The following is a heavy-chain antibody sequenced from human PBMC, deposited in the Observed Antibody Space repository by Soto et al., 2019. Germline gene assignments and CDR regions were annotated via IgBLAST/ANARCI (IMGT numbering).Heavy chain of an antibody. CDR1: GFTFNSHG. CDR2: ISYDGSNK. V-gene: IGHV3-30*18. D-gene: IGHD5-12*01. CDR3: PQDRTAILAEVSWLES. J-gene: IGHJ5*02. Sequence: QVLLVESGGGVVQPGGSLTLSCVGSGFTFNSHGMHWVRQAPGKGLEWVAVISYDGSNKYYEESVKGRFTISRDNSRNTVYLQLNSPRAEDTALYYCPQDRTAILAEVSWLESWGQGTLVTVSA.